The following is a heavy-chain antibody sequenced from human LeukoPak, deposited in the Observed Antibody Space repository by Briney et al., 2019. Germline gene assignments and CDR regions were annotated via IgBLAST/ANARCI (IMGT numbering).Heavy chain of an antibody. J-gene: IGHJ3*01. CDR3: ARGDFWSGDYTDAFDV. CDR2: IKPDGSEK. V-gene: IGHV3-7*04. D-gene: IGHD3-3*01. Sequence: GGSLRLSSAASGFTFSNYWMSWVRQAPGKGLEWVANIKPDGSEKYYVDSVKGRFSISRDNVRNALYLQMNSLRVGDTALYYCARGDFWSGDYTDAFDVWGQGTMVTVSS. CDR1: GFTFSNYW.